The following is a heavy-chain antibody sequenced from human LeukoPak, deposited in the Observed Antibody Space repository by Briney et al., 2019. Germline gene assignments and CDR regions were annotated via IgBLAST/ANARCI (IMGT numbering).Heavy chain of an antibody. V-gene: IGHV1-18*01. Sequence: ASVKVSCKASGYTFTSYGISWVRQAPGQGLEWMGWISAYNGNPNYAQKLQGRVTMTTDTSTSTAYMELGSLRSDDTAVYYCARDRLVLWFWESLIGGNWFDPWGQGTLVTVSS. CDR3: ARDRLVLWFWESLIGGNWFDP. CDR1: GYTFTSYG. J-gene: IGHJ5*02. CDR2: ISAYNGNP. D-gene: IGHD3-10*01.